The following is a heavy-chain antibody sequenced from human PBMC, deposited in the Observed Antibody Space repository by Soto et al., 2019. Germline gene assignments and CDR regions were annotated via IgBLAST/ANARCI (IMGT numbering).Heavy chain of an antibody. V-gene: IGHV3-21*06. CDR2: ITSSSSHM. J-gene: IGHJ4*02. D-gene: IGHD5-12*01. CDR1: GFTFSTSI. Sequence: EEQLVESGGGLVKPGWSLRLSCAASGFTFSTSIMNWVRQAPGTGLEWVSSITSSSSHMFYADSVKGRFTISRDNARNSLYLQMNSLRAEDTAIYYCTTALGRVATSTWGQGTLVTVSS. CDR3: TTALGRVATST.